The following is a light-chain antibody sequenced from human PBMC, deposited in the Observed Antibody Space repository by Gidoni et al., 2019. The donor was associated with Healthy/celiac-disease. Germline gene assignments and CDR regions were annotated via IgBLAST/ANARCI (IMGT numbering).Light chain of an antibody. CDR1: QSISSY. V-gene: IGKV1-39*01. Sequence: DIQMTQSPSSLSASVGDRVTITCRASQSISSYLNWYQQKPGKAPKLLIYAASSLQSGVPSRFSGSGSWTDFTPTISSLQPEDFATYYCQQSYSTPPWTFGQGTKVEIK. J-gene: IGKJ1*01. CDR2: AAS. CDR3: QQSYSTPPWT.